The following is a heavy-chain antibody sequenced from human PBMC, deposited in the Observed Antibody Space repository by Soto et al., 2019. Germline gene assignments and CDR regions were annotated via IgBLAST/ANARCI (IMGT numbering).Heavy chain of an antibody. CDR2: IGGSGDNI. CDR1: GFDFSSYA. Sequence: EVHVLESGGGLVQPGGSLRLSCAASGFDFSSYAMSWVRQAPVKGLEWVSGIGGSGDNIYYADSVKGRFTISRDNSKNTTYLQMNRVRGEDTAIYYCVKHDYNFWSGYTFTPGIDVWGPGTAVTVSS. J-gene: IGHJ6*02. CDR3: VKHDYNFWSGYTFTPGIDV. D-gene: IGHD3-3*01. V-gene: IGHV3-23*01.